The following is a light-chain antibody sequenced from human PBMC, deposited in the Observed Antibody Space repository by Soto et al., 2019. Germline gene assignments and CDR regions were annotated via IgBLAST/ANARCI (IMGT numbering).Light chain of an antibody. CDR3: QSFDSSLSGWV. V-gene: IGLV1-40*01. CDR1: SSNIGAGYD. Sequence: QPVLTQSPSVSGAPGQRVTISCTGSSSNIGAGYDVHWYQQLPGTAPKLLIYGNSNRPSGVPDRISGSKSGTSASLAISGLQAEDEADYYCQSFDSSLSGWVFGGGTKLTVL. CDR2: GNS. J-gene: IGLJ2*01.